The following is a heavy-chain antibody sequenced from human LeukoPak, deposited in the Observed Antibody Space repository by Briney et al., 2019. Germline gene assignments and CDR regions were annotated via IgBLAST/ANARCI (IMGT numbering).Heavy chain of an antibody. CDR1: GFTFSSYA. V-gene: IGHV3-30*04. D-gene: IGHD3-16*02. J-gene: IGHJ4*02. Sequence: GGSLRLSCAASGFTFSSYAMHWVRQAPGKGLEWVAVISYDGSNKYYADSVKGRFTISRDNAKNSLYLQMNSLRAEDTAVYYCARVRSPGYFDYWGQGILVTVSS. CDR2: ISYDGSNK. CDR3: ARVRSPGYFDY.